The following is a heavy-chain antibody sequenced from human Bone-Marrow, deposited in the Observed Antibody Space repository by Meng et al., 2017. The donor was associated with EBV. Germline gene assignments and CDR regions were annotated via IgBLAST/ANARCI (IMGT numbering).Heavy chain of an antibody. D-gene: IGHD3-10*01. J-gene: IGHJ4*02. CDR2: LIPMSGAP. CDR3: ASESGRGYTPDY. CDR1: GGTFSSDA. V-gene: IGHV1-69*01. Sequence: GEVVQAGAEVKKPGSSGKVSCKTSGGTFSSDAISWVRQAPGQGLEWMGGLIPMSGAPNYAQKFQGRVTITADESTSTHYMDLSSLRSEDTAVYYCASESGRGYTPDYWGQGTLVTVSS.